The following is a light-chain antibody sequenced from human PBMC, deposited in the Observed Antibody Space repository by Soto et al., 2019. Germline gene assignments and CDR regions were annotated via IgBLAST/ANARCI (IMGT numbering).Light chain of an antibody. Sequence: EIVLTQSPDTLSLSPGERATLSCRANQSVSSNFLAWYQQKPGQAPRLLISGASNRATGIPDRFSGSGSGTDFTLTISRLEHEDFDVYYCQQYGSSAWTLGQGTKVDIK. J-gene: IGKJ1*01. CDR2: GAS. V-gene: IGKV3-20*01. CDR1: QSVSSNF. CDR3: QQYGSSAWT.